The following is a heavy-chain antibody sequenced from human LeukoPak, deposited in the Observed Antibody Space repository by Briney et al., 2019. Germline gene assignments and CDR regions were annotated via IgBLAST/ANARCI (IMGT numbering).Heavy chain of an antibody. Sequence: SETLSLTFPVSGGSISRYHWSWIRPPPGQGREWIAYIHSSGYTNYNPSLKSRVTISLDTSKSQFSLQVTSVTAADTAVYYCARRQGPNSGSYDYFDPGGQGTLVTVS. CDR2: IHSSGYT. CDR3: ARRQGPNSGSYDYFDP. D-gene: IGHD1-26*01. J-gene: IGHJ5*02. CDR1: GGSISRYH. V-gene: IGHV4-4*09.